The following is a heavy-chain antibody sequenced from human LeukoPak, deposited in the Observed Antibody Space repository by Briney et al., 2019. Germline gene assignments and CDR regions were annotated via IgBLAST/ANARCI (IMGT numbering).Heavy chain of an antibody. D-gene: IGHD1-26*01. Sequence: GGSLRLSCAASGSTFSSYWMSWVRQAPGKGLEWVANIKQDGSEKYYVDSVKGRFTISRDNAKNSLYLQMNSLRAEDTAVYYCARDRGSYSTDAFDIWGQGTMVTVSS. J-gene: IGHJ3*02. CDR1: GSTFSSYW. CDR2: IKQDGSEK. CDR3: ARDRGSYSTDAFDI. V-gene: IGHV3-7*01.